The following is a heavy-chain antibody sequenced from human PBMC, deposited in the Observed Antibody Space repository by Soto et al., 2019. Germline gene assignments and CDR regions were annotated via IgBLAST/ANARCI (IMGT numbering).Heavy chain of an antibody. D-gene: IGHD5-12*01. CDR3: AHRQSELAGYNEGANAFDI. J-gene: IGHJ3*02. Sequence: QITLKESGPTLVKPTQTLTLTCTFSGFSLSTSGVGVGWIRQPPGKALEWLALIYWDDDKRYSPSPKSRLTITKDTAKNQVVLTMTNMDRVDTATYYCAHRQSELAGYNEGANAFDIWGQGTMVTVSS. CDR1: GFSLSTSGVG. V-gene: IGHV2-5*02. CDR2: IYWDDDK.